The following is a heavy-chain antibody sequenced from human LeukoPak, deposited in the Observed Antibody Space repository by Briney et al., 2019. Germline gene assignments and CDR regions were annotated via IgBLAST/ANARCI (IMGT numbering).Heavy chain of an antibody. Sequence: PSETLSLTCAVYGGSFSGYYWSWIRQPPGKGLEWIGKINHSGSTNYNPSLKSRVTISVDTSKNQFSLKLSSVTAADTAVYYCARASITIFGVVANYYYYYGMDVWGQGTTVTVSS. D-gene: IGHD3-3*01. V-gene: IGHV4-34*01. CDR2: INHSGST. CDR3: ARASITIFGVVANYYYYYGMDV. J-gene: IGHJ6*02. CDR1: GGSFSGYY.